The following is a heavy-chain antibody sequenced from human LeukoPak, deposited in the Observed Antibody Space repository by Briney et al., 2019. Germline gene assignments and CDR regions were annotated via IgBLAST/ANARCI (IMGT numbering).Heavy chain of an antibody. V-gene: IGHV4-61*02. CDR2: TYATGNT. CDR1: GGSMRSDSSF. Sequence: SQTLSLTCSVSGGSMRSDSSFWSWIRQPAGKGLVWIGRTYATGNTNYNPSLERRVTISVDTSKNQFSLELTSVTAADTAVYYCVRELGSDYGGCSPWGQGTLVTVSS. J-gene: IGHJ5*02. D-gene: IGHD4-23*01. CDR3: VRELGSDYGGCSP.